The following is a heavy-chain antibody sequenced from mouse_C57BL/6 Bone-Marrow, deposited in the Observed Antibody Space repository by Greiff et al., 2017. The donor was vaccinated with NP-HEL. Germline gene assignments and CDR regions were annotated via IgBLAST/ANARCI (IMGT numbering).Heavy chain of an antibody. CDR3: ARGAY. CDR1: GSEFSNYW. V-gene: IGHV1-80*01. Sequence: VQLQESGAELVKPGASVKISCKASGSEFSNYWMNWVTQRPGKGLEWIGQIYPGDGDTTSNGKFKDKATLTADKSSSTAYMQLSRLTSEDSAVYFCARGAYWGQGTLVTVSA. J-gene: IGHJ3*01. CDR2: IYPGDGDT.